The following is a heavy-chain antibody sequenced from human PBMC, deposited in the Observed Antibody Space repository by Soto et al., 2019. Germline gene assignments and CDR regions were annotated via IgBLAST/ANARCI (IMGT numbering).Heavy chain of an antibody. Sequence: QVQLVQSGAEGKKPGASVKVSCKASGYTFTGYYMHWVRQAPGQGLEWMGWINPNSGGTNYAQKFQGWVTMTRDTSISTAYMEMSRLRSDDTAVYYCARGRITIFGVVSDAFDIWGQGTMVTVSS. V-gene: IGHV1-2*04. CDR1: GYTFTGYY. CDR2: INPNSGGT. J-gene: IGHJ3*02. D-gene: IGHD3-3*01. CDR3: ARGRITIFGVVSDAFDI.